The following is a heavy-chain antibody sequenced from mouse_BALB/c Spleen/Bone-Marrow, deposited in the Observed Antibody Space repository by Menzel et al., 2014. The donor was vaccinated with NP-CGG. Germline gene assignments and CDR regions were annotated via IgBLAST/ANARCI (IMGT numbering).Heavy chain of an antibody. CDR3: ARLGYYGGFAY. CDR2: INPDSSTI. D-gene: IGHD2-3*01. CDR1: GFDFSGFW. V-gene: IGHV4-1*02. Sequence: DVKLQESGGGLVQPGRSLKLSCAASGFDFSGFWMGWVRQAPGKGLEWIGEINPDSSTINYTPSLKDRFIISRDNAKNTLNLQMSKVRSEDTALYYCARLGYYGGFAYWGQGTLVTVSA. J-gene: IGHJ3*01.